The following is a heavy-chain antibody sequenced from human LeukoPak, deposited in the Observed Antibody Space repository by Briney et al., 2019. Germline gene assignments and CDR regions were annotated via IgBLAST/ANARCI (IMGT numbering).Heavy chain of an antibody. CDR3: AKQLSGYAFDY. CDR2: ISSTTSSI. Sequence: GGSLRLSCAASGFTFSDCSMNWVRQPPGKGLEWVSYISSTTSSIYYADSVKGRFTISRDNANNSLYLHMNSLRAEDTAVYYCAKQLSGYAFDYWGQGTLVTVSS. D-gene: IGHD3-22*01. V-gene: IGHV3-48*01. CDR1: GFTFSDCS. J-gene: IGHJ4*02.